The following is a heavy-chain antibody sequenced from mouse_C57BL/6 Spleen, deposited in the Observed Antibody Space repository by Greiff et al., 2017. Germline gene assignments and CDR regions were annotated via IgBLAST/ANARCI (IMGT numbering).Heavy chain of an antibody. Sequence: QVQLQQSGAELARPGASVKMSCKASGYTFTSYTMHWVKQRPGQGLEWIGYINPSSGYTKYNQKLKDKATLTTDKSASTAYMQLSSLTSEDSAVYYCARRLTGTSEYAMDDWGQGTSVTVSS. V-gene: IGHV1-4*01. D-gene: IGHD4-1*01. J-gene: IGHJ4*01. CDR1: GYTFTSYT. CDR3: ARRLTGTSEYAMDD. CDR2: INPSSGYT.